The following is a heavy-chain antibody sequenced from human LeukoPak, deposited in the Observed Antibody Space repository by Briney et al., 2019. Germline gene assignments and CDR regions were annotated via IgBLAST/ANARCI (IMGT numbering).Heavy chain of an antibody. CDR1: GFTFSSYA. D-gene: IGHD4-17*01. Sequence: GGSLRLSCAASGFTFSSYAMSWVRQAPGKGLEWVSSISASGGGTYYADSMKGRFAISRGSSKNTLYLQMNSLRAEDTAIYYCAKNLESYGDSATDYWGQGTLVTVSS. J-gene: IGHJ4*02. V-gene: IGHV3-23*01. CDR2: ISASGGGT. CDR3: AKNLESYGDSATDY.